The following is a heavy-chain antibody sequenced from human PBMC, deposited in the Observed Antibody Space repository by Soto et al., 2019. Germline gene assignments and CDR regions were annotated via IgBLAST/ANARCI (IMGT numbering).Heavy chain of an antibody. CDR2: IYPADSDT. D-gene: IGHD3-22*01. Sequence: GESLKISCKGSGCTFSRYWIAWVRQTPGRGLEWMGIIYPADSDTRYSPSFQGQVTISADKSTSTAYLHWNSLKASDSATYYCARKDSSGYSNWFDPWGQGTLVTVSS. V-gene: IGHV5-51*01. CDR1: GCTFSRYW. J-gene: IGHJ5*02. CDR3: ARKDSSGYSNWFDP.